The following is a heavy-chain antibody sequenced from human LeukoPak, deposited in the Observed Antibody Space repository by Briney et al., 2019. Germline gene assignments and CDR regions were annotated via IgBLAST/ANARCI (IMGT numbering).Heavy chain of an antibody. D-gene: IGHD6-6*01. CDR1: GGSISSYY. Sequence: SETLSLTCTVSGGSISSYYWSWIRQPAGKGLEWIGRIYTSGNTNYNPSLNSRVTMSVDTSKNQFSLKLSSVTAADTAVYYCARPRARDSSSCAFDIWGQGTMVTVSS. CDR2: IYTSGNT. J-gene: IGHJ3*02. V-gene: IGHV4-4*07. CDR3: ARPRARDSSSCAFDI.